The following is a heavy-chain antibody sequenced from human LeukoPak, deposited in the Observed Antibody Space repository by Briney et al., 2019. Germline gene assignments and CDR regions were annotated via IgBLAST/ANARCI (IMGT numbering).Heavy chain of an antibody. Sequence: SETLSLTCAVYGGSFSGYYWSWIRQPPGKGLEWIGEINHSGSTNYNPSLKSRVTISVDTSKNQFSLKLSSVTAADTAVYYCARGRRYYYGSGSYSHYMDVWGKGTTVTVSS. CDR1: GGSFSGYY. J-gene: IGHJ6*03. V-gene: IGHV4-34*01. CDR2: INHSGST. CDR3: ARGRRYYYGSGSYSHYMDV. D-gene: IGHD3-10*01.